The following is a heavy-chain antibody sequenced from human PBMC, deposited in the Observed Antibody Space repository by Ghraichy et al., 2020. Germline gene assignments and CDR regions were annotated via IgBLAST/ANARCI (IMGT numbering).Heavy chain of an antibody. CDR3: ARLGGNYYDY. J-gene: IGHJ4*02. CDR2: IGANDVAT. V-gene: IGHV3-23*01. Sequence: IGANDVATDYAYSVKGRFTISRDNSKNTLYMQMNSLSAEDTATYYCARLGGNYYDYCGQGSL. D-gene: IGHD3-16*01.